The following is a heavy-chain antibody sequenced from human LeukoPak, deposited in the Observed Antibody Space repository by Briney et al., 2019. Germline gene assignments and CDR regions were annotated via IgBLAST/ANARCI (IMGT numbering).Heavy chain of an antibody. D-gene: IGHD4/OR15-4a*01. CDR1: GFTFSSYS. CDR3: ARALYGAADADY. J-gene: IGHJ4*02. V-gene: IGHV3-21*01. Sequence: GGSLRLSCAASGFTFSSYSMNWVRQAPGKGLEWVSSISSSSSYIYYADPVKGRFTISRDNAKNSLYLQMNSLRAEDTAVYYCARALYGAADADYWGQGTLVTVSS. CDR2: ISSSSSYI.